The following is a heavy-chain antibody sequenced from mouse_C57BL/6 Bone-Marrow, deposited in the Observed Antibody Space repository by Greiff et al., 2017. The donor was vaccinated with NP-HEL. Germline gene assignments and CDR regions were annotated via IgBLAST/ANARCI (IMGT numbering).Heavy chain of an antibody. CDR1: GYTFTSYW. CDR3: ARRWSPVGFAY. V-gene: IGHV1-64*01. Sequence: QVQLKQPGAELVKPGASVKLSCKASGYTFTSYWMHWVKQRPGQGLEWIGMIHPNSGSTNYNEKFKSKATLTVDKSSSTAYMQLSSLTSEDSAVYYCARRWSPVGFAYWGQGTLVTVSA. D-gene: IGHD2-3*01. CDR2: IHPNSGST. J-gene: IGHJ3*01.